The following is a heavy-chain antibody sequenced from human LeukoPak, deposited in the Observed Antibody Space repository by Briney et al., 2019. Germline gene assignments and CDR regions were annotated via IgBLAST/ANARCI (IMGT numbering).Heavy chain of an antibody. CDR1: GGSISSSSYY. V-gene: IGHV4-39*07. J-gene: IGHJ4*02. CDR3: AREGSGGP. D-gene: IGHD3-10*01. CDR2: INHSGST. Sequence: PSETLSLTCTVSGGSISSSSYYWGWIRQPPGKGLEWIGEINHSGSTNYNPSLKSRVTISVDTSKNQFSLKLSSVTAADTAVYYCAREGSGGPWGQGTLVTVSS.